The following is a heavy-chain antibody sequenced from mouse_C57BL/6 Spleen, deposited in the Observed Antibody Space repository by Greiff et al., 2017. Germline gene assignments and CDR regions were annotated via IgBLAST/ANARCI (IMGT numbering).Heavy chain of an antibody. V-gene: IGHV5-17*01. CDR1: GFTFSDYG. J-gene: IGHJ3*01. Sequence: EVQGVESGGGLVKPGASLKLSCAASGFTFSDYGMHWVSQAPGKGLEWVAYISRGSSSIYYAETVKGRFTISRDNAKNTLCLQRTSLRSEDTAMYYCGKGLAWFADWGQGTLVTVSS. CDR2: ISRGSSSI. CDR3: GKGLAWFAD.